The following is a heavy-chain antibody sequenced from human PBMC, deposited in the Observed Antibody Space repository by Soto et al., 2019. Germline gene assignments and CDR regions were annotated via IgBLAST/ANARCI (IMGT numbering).Heavy chain of an antibody. CDR3: TKQIYGGNS. J-gene: IGHJ4*02. V-gene: IGHV3-73*01. Sequence: GGALRLSSATSGFTFSASAMHWVRQVSGKGLEWIARIRSKANNYATTYAASVKGRFTISRDDSENTVYLQMNSLKTEDTAIYYCTKQIYGGNSWGQGTLVTVSS. D-gene: IGHD2-21*02. CDR1: GFTFSASA. CDR2: IRSKANNYAT.